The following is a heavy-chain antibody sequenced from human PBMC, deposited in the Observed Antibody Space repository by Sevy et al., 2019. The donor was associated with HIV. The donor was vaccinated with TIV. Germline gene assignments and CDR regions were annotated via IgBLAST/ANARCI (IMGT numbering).Heavy chain of an antibody. D-gene: IGHD3-22*01. CDR1: GFTFSNAW. CDR2: IKSKIDGETT. J-gene: IGHJ4*02. V-gene: IGHV3-15*01. CDR3: ATAPGYYDSSPFDY. Sequence: GGSLRLSCAVSGFTFSNAWMNWVRQAPGTGLQWVGLIKSKIDGETTDYAAPVQGRLTISSVDSKNTVYLQMNSLKTEDTAVYYCATAPGYYDSSPFDYWGPGTLVTVSS.